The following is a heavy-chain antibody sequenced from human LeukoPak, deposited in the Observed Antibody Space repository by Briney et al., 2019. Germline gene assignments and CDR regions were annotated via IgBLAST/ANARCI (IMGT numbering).Heavy chain of an antibody. V-gene: IGHV1-2*06. CDR1: GGTFSSYT. CDR3: ARASQFDMDV. D-gene: IGHD3-10*01. CDR2: INPNSGGT. J-gene: IGHJ6*03. Sequence: ASVKVSCKASGGTFSSYTISWVRQAPGQGLEWMGRINPNSGGTNYAQKFQGRVTMTRDTSISTAYMELSRLRSDDTAVYYCARASQFDMDVWGKGTTVTVSS.